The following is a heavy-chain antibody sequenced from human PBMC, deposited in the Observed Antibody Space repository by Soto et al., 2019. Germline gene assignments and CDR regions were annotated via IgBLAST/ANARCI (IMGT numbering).Heavy chain of an antibody. D-gene: IGHD4-17*01. CDR2: IYYSGST. CDR1: GGSISSGGYY. Sequence: SETLSLTCTVSGGSISSGGYYWSWIRQHPGKGLEWIGYIYYSGSTYYNPSLKSRVTISVDTSKNQFSLKLSSVTAADTAVYYCARVDYGDEYFDYWGQGTLVTVSS. CDR3: ARVDYGDEYFDY. J-gene: IGHJ4*02. V-gene: IGHV4-31*03.